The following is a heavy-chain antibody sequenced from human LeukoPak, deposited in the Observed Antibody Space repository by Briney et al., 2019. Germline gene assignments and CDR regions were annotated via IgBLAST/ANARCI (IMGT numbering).Heavy chain of an antibody. CDR3: ARVVSNQPLLGVSYYTYYFDY. CDR1: GYTFTGYY. J-gene: IGHJ4*02. D-gene: IGHD3-3*01. CDR2: INPNSGGT. V-gene: IGHV1-2*02. Sequence: VASVKVSCKASGYTFTGYYMHWVRQAPGQGLEWMGWINPNSGGTNYAQKFQGRVTMTRDTSISTAYMELSRLRSDDTAVYYCARVVSNQPLLGVSYYTYYFDYWGQGTLVTVSS.